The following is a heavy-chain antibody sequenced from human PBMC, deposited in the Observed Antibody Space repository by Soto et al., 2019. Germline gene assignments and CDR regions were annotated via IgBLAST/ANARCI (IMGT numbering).Heavy chain of an antibody. Sequence: GEYLKISCQGSGYRFSSYWIAWVRQMPGKGLEWMGIIYPGDSDIKYNPSFQGHVTISADKSISTAFLQWSSLKASDTAMYYCARRSSGSGYWFDPWGPGTLVTVFS. D-gene: IGHD3-10*01. CDR1: GYRFSSYW. CDR3: ARRSSGSGYWFDP. J-gene: IGHJ5*02. CDR2: IYPGDSDI. V-gene: IGHV5-51*01.